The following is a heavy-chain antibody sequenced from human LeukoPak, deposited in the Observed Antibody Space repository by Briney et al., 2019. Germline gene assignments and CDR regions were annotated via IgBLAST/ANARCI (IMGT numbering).Heavy chain of an antibody. CDR2: IYHSGST. V-gene: IGHV4-30-2*01. CDR3: ARDQGDQLLPNGGGFDY. CDR1: GGSISSGGYS. D-gene: IGHD2-2*01. Sequence: SQTLSLTCAVSGGSISSGGYSWSWIRQPPGKDLEWIGYIYHSGSTYYNPSLKSRVTISVDRSKNQFSLKLSSVTAADTAVYYCARDQGDQLLPNGGGFDYWGQGTLVTVSS. J-gene: IGHJ4*02.